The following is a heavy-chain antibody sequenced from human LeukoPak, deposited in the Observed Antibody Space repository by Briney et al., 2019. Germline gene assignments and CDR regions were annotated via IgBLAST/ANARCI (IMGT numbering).Heavy chain of an antibody. V-gene: IGHV3-30*18. CDR1: GFTFSSYG. Sequence: PGGSLRLSCAASGFTFSSYGMHWVRQAPGKGLEWVAVISYDGSNKYYADSVKGRFTISRDNSKNTLYLQMNSLRAEDTAVYYCAKEGYYGSTTGRLKDGMDVRGKGTTVTVSS. J-gene: IGHJ6*04. CDR3: AKEGYYGSTTGRLKDGMDV. CDR2: ISYDGSNK. D-gene: IGHD3-10*01.